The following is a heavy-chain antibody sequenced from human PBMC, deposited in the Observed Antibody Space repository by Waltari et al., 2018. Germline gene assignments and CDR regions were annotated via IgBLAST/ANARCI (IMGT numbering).Heavy chain of an antibody. CDR3: ARVSRRTYRSPVPGRHYYYGMDV. CDR1: GFTFSSFW. CDR2: IRTDASDT. V-gene: IGHV3-74*03. Sequence: EEQLVESGGGLVQPGDSLRLSCAAYGFTFSSFWMTWVRHAPGKGPLWDARIRTDASDTTDADSVKCRFTISRDNARNTLYLQMNRLRAEDTAVYFCARVSRRTYRSPVPGRHYYYGMDVWGQGTTVTVSS. D-gene: IGHD1-1*01. J-gene: IGHJ6*02.